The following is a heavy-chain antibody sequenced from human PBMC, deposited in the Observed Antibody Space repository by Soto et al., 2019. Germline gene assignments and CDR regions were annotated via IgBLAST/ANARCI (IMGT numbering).Heavy chain of an antibody. CDR3: ARGRNGVPFEY. CDR1: GFTFSSYD. V-gene: IGHV3-13*01. Sequence: GGSLRLSCAASGFTFSSYDMHWVRQATGKGLEWVSAIGTAGDTYYPGSVKGRFTISRENAKNSLYLQMNSLRAGDTAVYYCARGRNGVPFEYWGQGTLVTVSS. D-gene: IGHD4-17*01. J-gene: IGHJ4*02. CDR2: IGTAGDT.